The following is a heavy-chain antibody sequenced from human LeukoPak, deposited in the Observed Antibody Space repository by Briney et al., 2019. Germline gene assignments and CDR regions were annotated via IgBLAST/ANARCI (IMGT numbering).Heavy chain of an antibody. J-gene: IGHJ3*02. V-gene: IGHV4-59*08. Sequence: SETLSLTRTVSGGSISSYYWSWIRQPPGKGLEWIGYIYYSGSTNYNASLKSRVTISVDTSKNQFSLKLSSVTAADTAVYYCARHIPAGIVVVIDAFDIWGQGTMVTVSS. CDR1: GGSISSYY. D-gene: IGHD3-22*01. CDR3: ARHIPAGIVVVIDAFDI. CDR2: IYYSGST.